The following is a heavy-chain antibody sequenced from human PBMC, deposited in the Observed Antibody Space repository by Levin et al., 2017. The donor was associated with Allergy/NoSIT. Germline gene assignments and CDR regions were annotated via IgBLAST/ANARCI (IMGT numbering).Heavy chain of an antibody. CDR3: ASFQQQLGHYYYGMDV. Sequence: SVKVSCKASGGTFSSYAISWVRQAPGQGLEWMGGIIPIFGTANYAQKFQGRVTITADESTSTAYMELSSLRSEDTAVYYCASFQQQLGHYYYGMDVWGQGTTVTVSS. CDR2: IIPIFGTA. J-gene: IGHJ6*02. D-gene: IGHD6-13*01. CDR1: GGTFSSYA. V-gene: IGHV1-69*13.